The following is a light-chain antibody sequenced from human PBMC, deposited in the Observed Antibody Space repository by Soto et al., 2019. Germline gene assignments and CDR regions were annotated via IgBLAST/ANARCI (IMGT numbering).Light chain of an antibody. Sequence: DIVLTQSPGTLSLSPGERVTLSCRASQSVSSTYLAWYQQKPGQAPRLLIYAASSRAAGIPDMFSGSGSGTDFILTINRLEPEDFAVYYCQEFASNFGGGTKVDI. V-gene: IGKV3-20*01. CDR3: QEFASN. CDR2: AAS. CDR1: QSVSSTY. J-gene: IGKJ4*01.